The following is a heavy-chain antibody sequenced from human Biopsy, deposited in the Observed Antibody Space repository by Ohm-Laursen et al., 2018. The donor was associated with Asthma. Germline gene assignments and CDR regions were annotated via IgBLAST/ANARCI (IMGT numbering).Heavy chain of an antibody. CDR1: GYSLTDLS. CDR2: HDHEEGGT. Sequence: ASAKVSCKFSGYSLTDLSMHWVRQAPGQGLEWMGGHDHEEGGTVHARRFQGRVTLTEDTSTDTAYMELSSLSSDDTAVYYCASDFPKDYVRYNFQFWGQGTLVTVSS. J-gene: IGHJ4*02. V-gene: IGHV1-24*01. CDR3: ASDFPKDYVRYNFQF. D-gene: IGHD4-17*01.